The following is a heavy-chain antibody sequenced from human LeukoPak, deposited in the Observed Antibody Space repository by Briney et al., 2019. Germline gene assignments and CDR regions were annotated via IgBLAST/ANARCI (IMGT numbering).Heavy chain of an antibody. CDR1: GDSISSSSYY. CDR2: IYYGGST. Sequence: SETLSLTCTVSGDSISSSSYYWGWIRQSPGKGLEWIGSIYYGGSTHYKSSLKSRVNISVDTSKNQFSLKLSSVTAADTAVYYCARYYYDSSGYFFDYWGQGTLVTVSS. J-gene: IGHJ4*02. D-gene: IGHD3-22*01. CDR3: ARYYYDSSGYFFDY. V-gene: IGHV4-39*07.